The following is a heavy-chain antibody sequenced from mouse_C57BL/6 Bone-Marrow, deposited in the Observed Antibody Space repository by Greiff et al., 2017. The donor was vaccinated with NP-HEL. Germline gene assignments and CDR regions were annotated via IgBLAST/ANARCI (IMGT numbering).Heavy chain of an antibody. CDR3: VSITTVVAPFDY. CDR2: INPSSGYT. D-gene: IGHD1-1*01. CDR1: GYTFTSYT. V-gene: IGHV1-4*01. Sequence: VQLQQSGAELARPGASVKMSCKASGYTFTSYTMHWVKQRPGQGLEWIGYINPSSGYTKYNQKFKDKATLTADKSSSTAYMQLSSLTSEDSAVYYCVSITTVVAPFDYWGQGTTLTVSS. J-gene: IGHJ2*01.